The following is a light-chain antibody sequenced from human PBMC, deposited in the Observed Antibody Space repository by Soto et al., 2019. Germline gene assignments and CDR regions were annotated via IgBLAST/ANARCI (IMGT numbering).Light chain of an antibody. Sequence: EIVLTQSPGTLSLSAGERATLSCRASQSVSSSYLVWYQQKPGQAPRLLIYGASSRATGIPDRFSDSGSATDFTLTISRLEPEDFAVYYCQQYSSSPLTFGGGTKVEIK. V-gene: IGKV3-20*01. CDR1: QSVSSSY. CDR2: GAS. CDR3: QQYSSSPLT. J-gene: IGKJ4*01.